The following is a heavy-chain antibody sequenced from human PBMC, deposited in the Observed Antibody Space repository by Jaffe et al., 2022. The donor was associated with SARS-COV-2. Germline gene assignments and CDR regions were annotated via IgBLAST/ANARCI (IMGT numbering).Heavy chain of an antibody. CDR1: GDTVASNSAA. D-gene: IGHD3-10*01. V-gene: IGHV6-1*01. Sequence: QVKLQQSGPGLVKPSQTLSLTCDLSGDTVASNSAAWYWIRQSPSRGLEWLARTYYKSRWYNDYAESVRSRVSINGDTSKNQFSLQLNSVIPEDTAMYYCARIETLARGISTFDIWGQGTMVTVSS. CDR3: ARIETLARGISTFDI. J-gene: IGHJ3*02. CDR2: TYYKSRWYN.